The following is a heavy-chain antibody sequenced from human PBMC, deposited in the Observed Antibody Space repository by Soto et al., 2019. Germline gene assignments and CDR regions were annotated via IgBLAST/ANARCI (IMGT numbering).Heavy chain of an antibody. Sequence: PGGSLRLSYAASGCTVSSKYMSWVRQAPGKGLEWVSVIYSDGRTYYADSVKGRFTISRDNSKNTLYLQMNSLRAEDTAVYYCARDLKVGATAPGYWGQGTLVTVSS. CDR3: ARDLKVGATAPGY. CDR2: IYSDGRT. J-gene: IGHJ4*02. D-gene: IGHD1-26*01. CDR1: GCTVSSKY. V-gene: IGHV3-53*01.